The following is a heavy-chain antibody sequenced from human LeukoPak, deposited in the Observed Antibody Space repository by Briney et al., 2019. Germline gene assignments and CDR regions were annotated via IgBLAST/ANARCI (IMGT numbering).Heavy chain of an antibody. CDR3: AHGSMYQLDS. V-gene: IGHV3-23*01. Sequence: GGSLRLSCAAPGFTFSSHGMSWVRQAPGKGLEGVSGIVGGAGGTYYADSVKGRFTISRDNSKNTLYLQMNSLRAEDTAVYYCAHGSMYQLDSWGQGTLVTVSS. CDR1: GFTFSSHG. J-gene: IGHJ4*02. CDR2: IVGGAGGT. D-gene: IGHD2-2*01.